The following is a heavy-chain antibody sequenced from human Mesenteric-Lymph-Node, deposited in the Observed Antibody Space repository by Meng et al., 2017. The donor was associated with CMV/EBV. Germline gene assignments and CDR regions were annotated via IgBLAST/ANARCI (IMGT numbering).Heavy chain of an antibody. V-gene: IGHV3-9*01. Sequence: GGSLRLSCAASGFTFDDYAMHWVRQAPGKGLEWVSGISWNSGSIGYADSVKGRFTISRDNAKNPLYLQMNSLRAEDTAVYYCARGNLGYCSSTSCYTPGGYYFDYWGQGTLVTVSS. CDR2: ISWNSGSI. J-gene: IGHJ4*02. D-gene: IGHD2-2*02. CDR1: GFTFDDYA. CDR3: ARGNLGYCSSTSCYTPGGYYFDY.